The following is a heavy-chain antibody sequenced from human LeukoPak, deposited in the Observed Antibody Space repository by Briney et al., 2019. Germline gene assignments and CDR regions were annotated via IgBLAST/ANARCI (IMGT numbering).Heavy chain of an antibody. Sequence: GGSLRLSCAASGFIFGTYYMNWVRQAPGKGLEWVANIKRDGSEKDYVDSVKGRFTISRDNAKNSLFLQMNNLRAEDTAVYYCVRDFGYCSGGNCYTVLDYWGQGTLVTVSS. CDR2: IKRDGSEK. J-gene: IGHJ4*02. D-gene: IGHD2-15*01. CDR1: GFIFGTYY. CDR3: VRDFGYCSGGNCYTVLDY. V-gene: IGHV3-7*01.